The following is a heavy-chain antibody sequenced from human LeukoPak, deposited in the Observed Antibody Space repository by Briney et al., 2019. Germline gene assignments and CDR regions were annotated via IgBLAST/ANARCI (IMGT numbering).Heavy chain of an antibody. CDR2: INPDRGDT. Sequence: ASVKVSCKSSGYTFTGYYMHWVRQAPGQGLEWMGWINPDRGDTNYAQKFQGRVSMTRDRSISTAYMELSRLRPDDTAVYYCTRVDHEAADGTEDYWGQGTLVTVSS. J-gene: IGHJ4*02. CDR1: GYTFTGYY. CDR3: TRVDHEAADGTEDY. V-gene: IGHV1-2*02. D-gene: IGHD6-13*01.